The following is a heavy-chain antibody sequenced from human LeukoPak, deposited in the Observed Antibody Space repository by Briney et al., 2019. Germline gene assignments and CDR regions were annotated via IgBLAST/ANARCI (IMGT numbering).Heavy chain of an antibody. D-gene: IGHD6-19*01. CDR2: INHSGST. CDR1: GEXFSGYY. J-gene: IGHJ4*02. V-gene: IGHV4-34*01. CDR3: ARGRIPVAGAYLY. Sequence: PSETLSLTCAVYGEXFSGYYCSWIRQPPGKGLEWIGEINHSGSTNYNPSLKSRVTISVHTSKNQFSLRLSSVTAADTAVYYCARGRIPVAGAYLYWGQGILVTVSS.